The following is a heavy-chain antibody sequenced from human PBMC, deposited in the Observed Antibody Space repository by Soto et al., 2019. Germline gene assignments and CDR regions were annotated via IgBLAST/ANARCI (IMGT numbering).Heavy chain of an antibody. Sequence: QVQLVESGGGVGQPGRSLRLSCAASGFTFSSYGMHWVRQAPGKGLEWVAVIWYDGSNKYYADSVKGRFTISRDNSKNTLYLQMNSLRAEDTAVYYCARDSGYSSSWSDYWGQGTLVTVSS. V-gene: IGHV3-33*01. D-gene: IGHD6-13*01. J-gene: IGHJ4*02. CDR2: IWYDGSNK. CDR3: ARDSGYSSSWSDY. CDR1: GFTFSSYG.